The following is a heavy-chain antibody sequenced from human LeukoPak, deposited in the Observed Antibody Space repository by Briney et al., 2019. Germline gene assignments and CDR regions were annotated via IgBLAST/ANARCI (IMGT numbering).Heavy chain of an antibody. CDR2: MNPNSGNT. Sequence: GASVKVSCKASAYTFTSYDINWVRQATGQGREWMGWMNPNSGNTGYEQKFQGRVTMTRNTSISTAYMELSSLRSEDTAVYYCARGAPGSYCSGGSCPYFDYWGQGTLISVSS. CDR3: ARGAPGSYCSGGSCPYFDY. D-gene: IGHD2-15*01. CDR1: AYTFTSYD. J-gene: IGHJ4*02. V-gene: IGHV1-8*01.